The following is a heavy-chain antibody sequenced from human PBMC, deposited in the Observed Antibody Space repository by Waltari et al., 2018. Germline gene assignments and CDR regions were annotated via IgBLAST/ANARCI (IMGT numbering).Heavy chain of an antibody. V-gene: IGHV1-3*01. D-gene: IGHD6-19*01. Sequence: VQLVQSGAEVKKPGASGKVSCKASGYSFTSYAMHWVRQAPGQRPEWMGWINAGNGNTKYSQKFQGRVTITRDTSASTAYMELSSLRSEDTAVYYCARRTVAGDYYGMDVWGQGTTVTVSS. CDR1: GYSFTSYA. CDR3: ARRTVAGDYYGMDV. J-gene: IGHJ6*02. CDR2: INAGNGNT.